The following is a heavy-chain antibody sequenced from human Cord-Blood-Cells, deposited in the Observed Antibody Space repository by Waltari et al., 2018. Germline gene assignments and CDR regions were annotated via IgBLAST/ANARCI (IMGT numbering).Heavy chain of an antibody. V-gene: IGHV3-33*01. D-gene: IGHD6-13*01. Sequence: QVQLVESGGGVVQPGRSLRLSCAASGFTFSSYGMHWVRQAPGKGLEWVAVLGDDGSNKDYADSVKGRFTISRDNSKNTLYLQMNSLRAEDTAVYYCARDQSAAGNDAFDIWGQGTMVTVSS. CDR3: ARDQSAAGNDAFDI. J-gene: IGHJ3*02. CDR2: LGDDGSNK. CDR1: GFTFSSYG.